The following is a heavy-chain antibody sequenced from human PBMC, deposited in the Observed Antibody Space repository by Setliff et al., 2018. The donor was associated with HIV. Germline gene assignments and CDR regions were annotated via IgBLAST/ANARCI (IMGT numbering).Heavy chain of an antibody. J-gene: IGHJ6*03. D-gene: IGHD1-1*01. CDR3: ARNPQPTGTPDYYYYYYMDV. CDR1: GGTFKNLA. V-gene: IGHV1-69*06. Sequence: SVKVSCKASGGTFKNLAISWVRQAPGQGLEWMGGVIPSFATANYAQKFQGRITITADKSTSTAYMELSSLRSEDTAVYYCARNPQPTGTPDYYYYYYMDVWGKGTTVTVSS. CDR2: VIPSFATA.